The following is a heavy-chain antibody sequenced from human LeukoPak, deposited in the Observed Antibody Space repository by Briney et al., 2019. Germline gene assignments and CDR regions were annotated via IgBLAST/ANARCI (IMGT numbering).Heavy chain of an antibody. Sequence: GGSLRLSCAASGFTVSSNYVSWVRQAPGKGLEWVSVIYSGGSTYYADSVKGRFIISRDNSKNTLYLQMNSLRAEDTAVYYCARGGYSSGWHQVDYWGQGTLVTVSS. CDR3: ARGGYSSGWHQVDY. J-gene: IGHJ4*02. CDR2: IYSGGST. D-gene: IGHD6-19*01. V-gene: IGHV3-53*01. CDR1: GFTVSSNY.